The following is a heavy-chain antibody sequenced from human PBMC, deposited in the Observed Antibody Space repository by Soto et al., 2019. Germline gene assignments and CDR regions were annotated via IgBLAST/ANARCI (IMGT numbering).Heavy chain of an antibody. V-gene: IGHV3-53*01. Sequence: SLRLSCTASGFIVSSNYMSWVRQAPGKGLEWASVIYSGGSTYYADSVKGRFTISRDNSKNTLYLQMSSLRVEDTAIYYCTRDDYGMDVWGQGTTVTVSS. J-gene: IGHJ6*02. CDR1: GFIVSSNY. CDR2: IYSGGST. CDR3: TRDDYGMDV.